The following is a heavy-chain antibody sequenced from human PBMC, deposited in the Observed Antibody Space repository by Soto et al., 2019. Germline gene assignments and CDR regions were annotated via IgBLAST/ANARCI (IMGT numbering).Heavy chain of an antibody. CDR3: ARTNPAGPRAFDI. CDR2: IWYDGSNK. Sequence: GGSLRLSCAASGFTFSSDGMHWVRQAPGKGLEWVAVIWYDGSNKYYADSVKGRFTISRDNSKNTLYLQMNSLRAEDTAVYYCARTNPAGPRAFDIWGQGTMVTVSS. J-gene: IGHJ3*02. CDR1: GFTFSSDG. V-gene: IGHV3-33*01. D-gene: IGHD6-25*01.